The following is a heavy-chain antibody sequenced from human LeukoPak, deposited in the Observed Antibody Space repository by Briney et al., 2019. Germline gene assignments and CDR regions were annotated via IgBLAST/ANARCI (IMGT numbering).Heavy chain of an antibody. Sequence: GGSLRLSCAASGFTFSSYEMNWVRQAPGKGLEWDSYISSSGSTIYYADSVKGRFTISRDNAKNSLYLQMNSLRAEDTAVYYCARSGVATIISYYYYYMDVWGKGTTVTVSS. CDR1: GFTFSSYE. V-gene: IGHV3-48*03. J-gene: IGHJ6*03. CDR3: ARSGVATIISYYYYYMDV. CDR2: ISSSGSTI. D-gene: IGHD5-12*01.